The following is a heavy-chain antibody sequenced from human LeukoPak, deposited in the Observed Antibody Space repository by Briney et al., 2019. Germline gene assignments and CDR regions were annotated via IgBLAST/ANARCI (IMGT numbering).Heavy chain of an antibody. J-gene: IGHJ4*02. D-gene: IGHD3-3*01. V-gene: IGHV1-2*02. CDR1: GYTFTGYC. CDR3: ARGGGYDFWSGSAYYFDY. CDR2: INPNSGGT. Sequence: EASVKVSCKASGYTFTGYCMHWVRQAPGQGLEWMGWINPNSGGTNYAQKFQGRVIMTRDTSISTAYMEVTRLRSDDTAVYYCARGGGYDFWSGSAYYFDYWGQGTLVTVSS.